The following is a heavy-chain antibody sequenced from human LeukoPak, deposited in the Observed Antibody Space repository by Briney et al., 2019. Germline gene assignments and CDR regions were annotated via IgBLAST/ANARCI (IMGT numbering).Heavy chain of an antibody. J-gene: IGHJ4*02. CDR2: MNPNSGNT. CDR1: GYTFTSYD. V-gene: IGHV1-8*02. Sequence: GASVKVSCKASGYTFTSYDINWVRQATGQGLEWMGWMNPNSGNTGYAQKFQGRLTITADESTSTVFMELSSLRSADTAVYYCARASYGAAGTGHGWNWGQGTLVTVSS. D-gene: IGHD6-13*01. CDR3: ARASYGAAGTGHGWN.